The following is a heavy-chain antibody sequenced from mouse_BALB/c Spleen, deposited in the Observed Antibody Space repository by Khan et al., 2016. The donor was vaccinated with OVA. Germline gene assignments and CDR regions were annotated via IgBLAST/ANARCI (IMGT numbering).Heavy chain of an antibody. CDR3: ARDYWLAY. Sequence: EVELVESGGGLVKPGGSLKLSCAVSGFTFSNYAMSWVRQSPEKRLEWVASISSGDSTYYPDSVKGRFTITRDNARNILYLQMSSLRSEDTAMYYCARDYWLAYWGQGTLVTVSA. CDR1: GFTFSNYA. V-gene: IGHV5-6-5*01. J-gene: IGHJ3*01. CDR2: ISSGDST.